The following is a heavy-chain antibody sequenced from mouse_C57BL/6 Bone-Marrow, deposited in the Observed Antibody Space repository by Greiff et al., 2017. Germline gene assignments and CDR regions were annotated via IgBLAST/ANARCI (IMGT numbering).Heavy chain of an antibody. Sequence: VQLQQSGAELVRPGTSVKVSCKASGYAFTNYLIEWVKQRPGQGLEWIGVINPGSGGTNYNEKFKGKATLTADKSSSTAYMQLSSLTSEDSAVYFCARRRGYSDYFDYWGQGTTLTVSS. CDR1: GYAFTNYL. CDR2: INPGSGGT. D-gene: IGHD2-3*01. CDR3: ARRRGYSDYFDY. V-gene: IGHV1-54*01. J-gene: IGHJ2*01.